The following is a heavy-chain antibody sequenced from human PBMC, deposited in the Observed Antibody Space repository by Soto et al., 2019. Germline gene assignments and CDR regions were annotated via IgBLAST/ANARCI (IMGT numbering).Heavy chain of an antibody. CDR1: GFTFSSYS. D-gene: IGHD1-26*01. V-gene: IGHV3-21*03. J-gene: IGHJ6*02. CDR3: ARIQGATRRYYYYGMDV. CDR2: ISSSSSYI. Sequence: PGGSLRLSCAASGFTFSSYSMNWVRQAPGKGLEWVSSISSSSSYIYYADSVKTRLTISKDTSKNQVVLTMTNMDPLDTGTYYCARIQGATRRYYYYGMDVWGQGTTVTVSS.